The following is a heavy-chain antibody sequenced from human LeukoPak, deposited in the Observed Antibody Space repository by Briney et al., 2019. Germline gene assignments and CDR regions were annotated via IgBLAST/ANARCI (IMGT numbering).Heavy chain of an antibody. CDR3: ARESTEERPGC. Sequence: GGSLRLSCAASGFTLSDYWMSWVRQAPGKGLEWVANMDQDGSEENYVDSVKGRFTISRDDAKNSLYLQMSSLRAEDTAVYYCARESTEERPGCWGQGTLVTVSS. D-gene: IGHD1-1*01. J-gene: IGHJ4*02. V-gene: IGHV3-7*01. CDR1: GFTLSDYW. CDR2: MDQDGSEE.